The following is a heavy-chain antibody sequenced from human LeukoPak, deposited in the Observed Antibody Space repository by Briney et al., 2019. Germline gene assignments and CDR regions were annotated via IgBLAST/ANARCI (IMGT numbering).Heavy chain of an antibody. CDR1: GYTLTELS. D-gene: IGHD3-16*01. CDR3: ATVPPWVYYYYMDV. J-gene: IGHJ6*03. V-gene: IGHV1-24*01. CDR2: FDPEDGET. Sequence: ASVKVSCKVSGYTLTELSMHWVRQAPGKGLEWMGGFDPEDGETIYAQKFQGRVTMTEDTSTDTAYMKLSSLRSEDTAVYYCATVPPWVYYYYMDVWGKGTTVTVSS.